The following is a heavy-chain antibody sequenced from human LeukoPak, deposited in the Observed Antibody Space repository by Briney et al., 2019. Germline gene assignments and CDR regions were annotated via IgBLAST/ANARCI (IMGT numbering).Heavy chain of an antibody. D-gene: IGHD3-10*01. V-gene: IGHV1-8*01. J-gene: IGHJ6*02. Sequence: ASVKVSCKASGYTVNSYDINWVRQATGQGLEWMGWMNPNSGNTGYAQKFQGRVTMTRNTSISTAYMELSSLRSEDTAVYYCARAGYGQMESPKLLWFGETPPSMDVWGQGTTVTVSS. CDR2: MNPNSGNT. CDR3: ARAGYGQMESPKLLWFGETPPSMDV. CDR1: GYTVNSYD.